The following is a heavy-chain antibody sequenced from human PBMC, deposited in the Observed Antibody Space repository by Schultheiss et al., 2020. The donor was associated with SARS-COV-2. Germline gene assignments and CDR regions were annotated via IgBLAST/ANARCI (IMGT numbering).Heavy chain of an antibody. Sequence: SETLSLTCAISGDSVSSNSAAWNWIRQSPSRGLEWLGRTYYRSKWYNDYAVSVKSRITINPDTSKNQFSLQLNSVTPEDTAVYYCASISWGVYYGGNSPDAFDIWGQGTMVTVSS. CDR2: TYYRSKWYN. CDR1: GDSVSSNSAA. V-gene: IGHV6-1*01. D-gene: IGHD4-23*01. CDR3: ASISWGVYYGGNSPDAFDI. J-gene: IGHJ3*02.